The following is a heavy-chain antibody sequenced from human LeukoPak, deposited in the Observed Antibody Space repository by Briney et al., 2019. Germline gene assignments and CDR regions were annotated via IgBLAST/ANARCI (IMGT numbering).Heavy chain of an antibody. D-gene: IGHD2-15*01. CDR2: ISYDGSNK. Sequence: PGGSLRLSCAASGFTFSSYGMHWVRQAPGKGLEWVAVISYDGSNKYYADSVKGRFTISRDNSKNTLYLQMNSLRAEDTAVYYCTKDRKKDIVVVVAAIDYRGQGTLVTVSS. J-gene: IGHJ4*02. CDR1: GFTFSSYG. V-gene: IGHV3-30*18. CDR3: TKDRKKDIVVVVAAIDY.